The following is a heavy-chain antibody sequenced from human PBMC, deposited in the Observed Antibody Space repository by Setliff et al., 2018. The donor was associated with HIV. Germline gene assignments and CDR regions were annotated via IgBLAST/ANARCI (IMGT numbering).Heavy chain of an antibody. D-gene: IGHD1-26*01. CDR3: ARHRPFSGSYTTYYYYMDV. V-gene: IGHV5-51*01. Sequence: GESLKISCQGSGYIFTSYWIGWVSQMPGKGLEWMGIIYPRDSDTKYSPSFQGQFTISADNAINTSYLRWMSLKTSDTAVYYCARHRPFSGSYTTYYYYMDVWGQGTMVTVSS. J-gene: IGHJ6*03. CDR2: IYPRDSDT. CDR1: GYIFTSYW.